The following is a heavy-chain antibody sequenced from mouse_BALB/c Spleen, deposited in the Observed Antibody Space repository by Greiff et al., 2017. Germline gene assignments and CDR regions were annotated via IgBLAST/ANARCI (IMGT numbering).Heavy chain of an antibody. CDR3: AREGNYAWYFDV. Sequence: QVQLQQSGPGLVAPSQSLSITCTVSGFSLTSYGVHWVRQPPGKGLEWLGVIWAGGSTNYNSALMSRLSISKDNSKSQVFLKMNSLQTDDTAMYYCAREGNYAWYFDVWGAGTTVTVSS. CDR1: GFSLTSYG. D-gene: IGHD2-1*01. J-gene: IGHJ1*01. CDR2: IWAGGST. V-gene: IGHV2-9*02.